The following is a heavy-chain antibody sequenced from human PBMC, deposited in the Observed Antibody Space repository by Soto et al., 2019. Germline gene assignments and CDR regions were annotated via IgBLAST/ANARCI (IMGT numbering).Heavy chain of an antibody. D-gene: IGHD1-1*01. Sequence: QVQLVQSGAEVMKPGASVKVSCQASGSTFSHFALHWVRQAPGQRLEWMGWINPANGDTAYSQKFLGKFTITTDTSASTAYVELHSLTAEDTAVCFCARLQGLLERYSHDYWGQGSLVTVSS. J-gene: IGHJ4*02. CDR2: INPANGDT. V-gene: IGHV1-3*01. CDR3: ARLQGLLERYSHDY. CDR1: GSTFSHFA.